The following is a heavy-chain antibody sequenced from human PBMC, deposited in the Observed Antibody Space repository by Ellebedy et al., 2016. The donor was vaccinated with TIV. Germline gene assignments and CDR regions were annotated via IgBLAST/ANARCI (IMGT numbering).Heavy chain of an antibody. CDR2: IYSGGST. CDR1: GFTVPASY. Sequence: GESLKISCEASGFTVPASYLXWVRQPPGKGLEWVSTIYSGGSTNYADSVKGRFTISRHSSKNMLYLQMNALRLEDTDVYYCASPGYYGPIENWGRGTLVTVSS. D-gene: IGHD3-3*01. CDR3: ASPGYYGPIEN. V-gene: IGHV3-53*04. J-gene: IGHJ4*02.